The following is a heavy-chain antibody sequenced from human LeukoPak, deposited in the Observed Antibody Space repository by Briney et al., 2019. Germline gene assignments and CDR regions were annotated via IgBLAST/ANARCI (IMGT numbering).Heavy chain of an antibody. Sequence: SETLSLTCTVSGGSISSGGYYWRWIRQHPGKGLEWIGYIFDSGSTYYNPSLKSRVTISLDTSKNQFSLQLSSVTAADTAVYYCARGTTYVGYWGQGTLVTVSS. J-gene: IGHJ4*02. V-gene: IGHV4-31*03. D-gene: IGHD1-14*01. CDR1: GGSISSGGYY. CDR2: IFDSGST. CDR3: ARGTTYVGY.